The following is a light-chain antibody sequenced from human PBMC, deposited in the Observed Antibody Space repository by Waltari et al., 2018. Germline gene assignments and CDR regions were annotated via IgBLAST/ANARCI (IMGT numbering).Light chain of an antibody. CDR3: QQYYSTPLS. CDR2: WAS. J-gene: IGKJ1*01. Sequence: DIVMTQSPDSLAVSLGERATINCKSSQSVLYSSNNKNYLAWYQQKPGQPPKLLIYWASTRESGVPDRFSGSGSGTDFTLTISSLQAEDVAVYYCQQYYSTPLSFGQGTKVKIK. CDR1: QSVLYSSNNKNY. V-gene: IGKV4-1*01.